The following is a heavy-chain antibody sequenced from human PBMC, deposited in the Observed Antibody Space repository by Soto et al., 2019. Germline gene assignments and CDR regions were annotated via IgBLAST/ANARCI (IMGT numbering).Heavy chain of an antibody. J-gene: IGHJ6*02. CDR3: ARGLGIAVPGPLYYYYYGMDV. CDR1: GFTFSTYA. Sequence: PGGSLRLSCAASGFTFSTYAMHWVRQAPGKGLEWVAVISYDGSNKHYADSVKGRFTISRDNSKNTLYLQMNSLRAEDTAVYYCARGLGIAVPGPLYYYYYGMDVWGQGTTVTVSS. V-gene: IGHV3-30*04. CDR2: ISYDGSNK. D-gene: IGHD6-19*01.